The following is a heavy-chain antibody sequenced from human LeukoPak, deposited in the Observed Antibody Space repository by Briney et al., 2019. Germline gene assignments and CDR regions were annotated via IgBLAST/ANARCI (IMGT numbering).Heavy chain of an antibody. CDR1: GYTFTSYG. D-gene: IGHD3-22*01. Sequence: EASVKVSCKASGYTFTSYGIGWVRQAPGQGLEWMGWISGYNGNTNCAQRLQGRVTMTTDTSTSTANMELRSLRSEDTAVYYCARVRYYYDNNGYSELDYWGQGTLVTVSS. J-gene: IGHJ4*02. CDR2: ISGYNGNT. CDR3: ARVRYYYDNNGYSELDY. V-gene: IGHV1-18*01.